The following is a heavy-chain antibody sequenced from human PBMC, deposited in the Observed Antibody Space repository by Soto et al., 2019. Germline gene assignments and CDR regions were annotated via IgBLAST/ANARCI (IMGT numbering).Heavy chain of an antibody. CDR1: GYTFTNYG. V-gene: IGHV1-18*01. Sequence: QVQLVQSGAEVREPGASVKVSCKASGYTFTNYGVSWVRQAPGQGLEWMGWIGGYTGNTNCAQKLQGRVNLSTDTSTSSAYMRRGSLRSYATGGDYCDPHSFDTGMPPGYWGQGTLVTVSS. CDR3: DPHSFDTGMPPGY. D-gene: IGHD5-18*01. J-gene: IGHJ1*01. CDR2: IGGYTGNT.